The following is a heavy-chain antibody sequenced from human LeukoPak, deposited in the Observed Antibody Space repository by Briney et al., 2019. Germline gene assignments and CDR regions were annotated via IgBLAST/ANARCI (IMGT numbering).Heavy chain of an antibody. V-gene: IGHV5-51*01. CDR1: GYSFTSYW. D-gene: IGHD3-10*01. CDR2: IYPGDSDT. CDR3: AEGRGFTMVRGGNYSSVMAV. Sequence: GESLKISCKGSGYSFTSYWIGWVRQMPGKGLEWMGIIYPGDSDTRYSPSFQGQVTISADQSISTAYLQWSSLKASDTAMYSCAEGRGFTMVRGGNYSSVMAVWGQGPRSPSP. J-gene: IGHJ6*02.